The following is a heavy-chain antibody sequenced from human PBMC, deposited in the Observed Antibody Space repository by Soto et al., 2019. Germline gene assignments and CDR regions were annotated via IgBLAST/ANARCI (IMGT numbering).Heavy chain of an antibody. J-gene: IGHJ6*04. Sequence: QVQLVESGGGVVQPGRSLRLSCAASGFTFSSYGMHWVRQAPGKGLEWVAGISYDGSNKYYADSVKGRFTISRDNSKNALNLQMNSLRAEDTAVYYCAKDLLGPGRAYGIDVWGEGTTGTVSS. D-gene: IGHD7-27*01. V-gene: IGHV3-30*18. CDR1: GFTFSSYG. CDR2: ISYDGSNK. CDR3: AKDLLGPGRAYGIDV.